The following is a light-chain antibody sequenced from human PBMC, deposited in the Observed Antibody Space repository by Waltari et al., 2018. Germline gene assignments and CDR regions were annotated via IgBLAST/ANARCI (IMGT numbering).Light chain of an antibody. CDR3: QQYNVWPPIT. J-gene: IGKJ5*01. CDR1: QSIASN. V-gene: IGKV3-15*01. CDR2: DAS. Sequence: EILMTQSPATLSVSPGARATLSCMASQSIASNLAWYQQRPDQPPRLLIFDASTRATGVPARFSGSGSGTEFTLTIRTLQSEDSAVYYCQQYNVWPPITFGQGTRLEIK.